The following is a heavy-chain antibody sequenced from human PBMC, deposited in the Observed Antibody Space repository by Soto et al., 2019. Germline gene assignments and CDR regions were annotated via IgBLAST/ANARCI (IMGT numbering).Heavy chain of an antibody. D-gene: IGHD3-22*01. J-gene: IGHJ4*02. CDR3: AKEIKYYDGSGYYYNGADC. V-gene: IGHV3-23*01. CDR1: GFTFSSYA. Sequence: PGGSLRLSCAASGFTFSSYALSWVRQAPGKGLEWVSAISASGGSTYYANSVKGRFTISRDNSKNTLYLQMNSLRAEDTAVYYCAKEIKYYDGSGYYYNGADCWGQGTLVTVSS. CDR2: ISASGGST.